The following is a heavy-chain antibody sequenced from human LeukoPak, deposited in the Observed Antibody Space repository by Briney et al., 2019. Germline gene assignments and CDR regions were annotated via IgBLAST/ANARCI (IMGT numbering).Heavy chain of an antibody. CDR1: GLTFDDYA. Sequence: SLRLSCAASGLTFDDYAMHWVRQAPGKGLEWVSGISWNSGSIGCADSVKGRFTITRNNAKNSLYLQMNRLRAEDTALYYCAKETQYYYYGMYVWGQGTTVTVSS. V-gene: IGHV3-9*01. CDR2: ISWNSGSI. J-gene: IGHJ6*02. CDR3: AKETQYYYYGMYV.